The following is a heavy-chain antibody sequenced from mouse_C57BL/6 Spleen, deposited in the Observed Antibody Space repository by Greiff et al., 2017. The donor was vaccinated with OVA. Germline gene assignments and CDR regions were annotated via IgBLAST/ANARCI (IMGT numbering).Heavy chain of an antibody. J-gene: IGHJ2*01. Sequence: QVQLQQSGAELVRPGTSVKLSCKASGYTFTSYWMHWVKQRPGQGLEWIGVIDPSDSYTNYNQKFKGKATLTVDTSSSTAYMQLSSLTSEDSAVYYCAIGGNYFDYWGQGTTLTVSS. CDR2: IDPSDSYT. V-gene: IGHV1-59*01. CDR3: AIGGNYFDY. CDR1: GYTFTSYW. D-gene: IGHD3-1*01.